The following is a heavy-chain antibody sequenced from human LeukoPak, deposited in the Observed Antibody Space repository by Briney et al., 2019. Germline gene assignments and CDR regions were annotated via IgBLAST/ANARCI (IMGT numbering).Heavy chain of an antibody. CDR3: ATSAKVTGTRTFDY. D-gene: IGHD4-17*01. CDR1: GGSISSSSYY. V-gene: IGHV4-39*01. CDR2: MYYSGST. J-gene: IGHJ4*02. Sequence: SETLSLTCTVSGGSISSSSYYWAWIRQPPGKGLEWIGSMYYSGSTYYNPSLKSRVTISLATSKNQFSLKLSSVTAAGTAVYYCATSAKVTGTRTFDYWGQGSLVTVSS.